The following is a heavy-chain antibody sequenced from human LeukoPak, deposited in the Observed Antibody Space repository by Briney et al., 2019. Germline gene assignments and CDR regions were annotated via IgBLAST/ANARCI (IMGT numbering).Heavy chain of an antibody. CDR3: ARGVAAFDY. J-gene: IGHJ4*02. D-gene: IGHD2-15*01. CDR2: ISSSSSTI. V-gene: IGHV3-48*01. CDR1: GFTFSSYS. Sequence: GGSLRLSCAASGFTFSSYSMNWVRQAPGKGLEWVSYISSSSSTIYYADSVKGRFTISRENAKNSLYLQMNSLRAGDTAVYYCARGVAAFDYWGQGTLVTVSS.